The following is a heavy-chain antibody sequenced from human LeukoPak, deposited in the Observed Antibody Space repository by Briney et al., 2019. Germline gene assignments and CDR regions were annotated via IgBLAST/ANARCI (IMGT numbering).Heavy chain of an antibody. D-gene: IGHD5-24*01. Sequence: AGGSLRLSCAASGFTFSSYGMHWVRQAPGKGLEWVAFTRYDGSNKYNANSAKGRFTISRNNSKNTLYLQMNSLRAEDTAVYYGAKDTRWLQFLMDYWGQGTLVTVSS. V-gene: IGHV3-30*02. CDR3: AKDTRWLQFLMDY. CDR1: GFTFSSYG. CDR2: TRYDGSNK. J-gene: IGHJ4*02.